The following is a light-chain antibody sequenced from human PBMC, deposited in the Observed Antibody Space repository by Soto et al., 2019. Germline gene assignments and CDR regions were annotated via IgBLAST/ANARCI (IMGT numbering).Light chain of an antibody. CDR1: QDINND. Sequence: DIQMTQSPSSLSASVGDRVTITCRASQDINNDLDWYQQKPGKVPKLLISDASTLQSGVPSRFSGSRSGTQFTLTINSLQPEDFATYYCQQHQTYPRTFGQGTKVDIK. CDR3: QQHQTYPRT. V-gene: IGKV1-17*01. J-gene: IGKJ1*01. CDR2: DAS.